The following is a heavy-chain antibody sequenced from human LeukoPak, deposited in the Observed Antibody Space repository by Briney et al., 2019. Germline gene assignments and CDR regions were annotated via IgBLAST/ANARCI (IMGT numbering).Heavy chain of an antibody. CDR1: GFTFSSYA. Sequence: GGSLRLSCAASGFTFSSYAMSWVRQAPGKGLEWVSAVSGSGGSTYYADSVKGRFTISRDNSKNTLYLQMNSLRAEDTAVYYCAKADRPSLKHYFDYWGQGTLVTVSS. CDR3: AKADRPSLKHYFDY. V-gene: IGHV3-23*01. CDR2: VSGSGGST. J-gene: IGHJ4*02. D-gene: IGHD6-6*01.